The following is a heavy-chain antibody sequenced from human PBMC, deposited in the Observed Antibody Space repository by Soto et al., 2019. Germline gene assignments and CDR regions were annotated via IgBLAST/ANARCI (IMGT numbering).Heavy chain of an antibody. CDR1: GYTFTGYY. D-gene: IGHD1-26*01. Sequence: QVQLVQSGAEVKKPGASVKVSCKASGYTFTGYYMHWVRQAPGQGLELMGWINPNSGGANYAQKFQGWVTMHRDTSISTAYMELSRLRSDDTAVYYCASGGVGSYPTSPFDYWGQGTLVTVSS. V-gene: IGHV1-2*04. CDR3: ASGGVGSYPTSPFDY. CDR2: INPNSGGA. J-gene: IGHJ4*02.